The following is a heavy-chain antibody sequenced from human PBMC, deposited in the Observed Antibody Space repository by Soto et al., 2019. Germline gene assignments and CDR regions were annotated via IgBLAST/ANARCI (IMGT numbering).Heavy chain of an antibody. CDR2: INPSGGST. Sequence: ASVKVSCKASGYTFTSYYMHWVRQAPGQGLEWMGIINPSGGSTSYAQKFQGRVTMTRDTSTSTVYMELSGLRSEDTAVYYCAREGTSSSDRDYYYGMDVWGQGTTVTVSS. D-gene: IGHD6-6*01. CDR1: GYTFTSYY. CDR3: AREGTSSSDRDYYYGMDV. J-gene: IGHJ6*02. V-gene: IGHV1-46*01.